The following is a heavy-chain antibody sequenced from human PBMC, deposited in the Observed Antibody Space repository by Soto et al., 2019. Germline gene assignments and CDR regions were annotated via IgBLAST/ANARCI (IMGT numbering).Heavy chain of an antibody. CDR2: IYRDDDK. CDR3: AHINVYDPYFDY. D-gene: IGHD5-12*01. Sequence: QITLKESGPTLVQPTQTVTLTCTFSGFSLSTAVGVGWIRQPPGKALEWLVVIYRDDDKRYSPSLKSRLTITKHTSKNQVVLTMTNMDPVDTATYYCAHINVYDPYFDYWGRGTLVTVSS. V-gene: IGHV2-5*02. CDR1: GFSLSTAVG. J-gene: IGHJ4*02.